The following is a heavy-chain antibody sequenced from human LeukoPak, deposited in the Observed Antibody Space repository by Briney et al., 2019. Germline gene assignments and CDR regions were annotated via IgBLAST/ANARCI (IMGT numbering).Heavy chain of an antibody. V-gene: IGHV1-69*06. D-gene: IGHD2-2*01. CDR3: ASGTTDIVVVPATLRNYYFDY. CDR2: IIPIFGTP. Sequence: SVKVSCKASGYTFTGYYMHWVRQAPGQGLEWMGGIIPIFGTPNYAQKFQGRVTITADKSTSTAYMDLSSLRSEDTAVYYCASGTTDIVVVPATLRNYYFDYWGQGTLVTVSS. CDR1: GYTFTGYY. J-gene: IGHJ4*02.